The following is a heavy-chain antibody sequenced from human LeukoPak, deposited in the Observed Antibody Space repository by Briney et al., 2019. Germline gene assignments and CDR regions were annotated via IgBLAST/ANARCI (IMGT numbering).Heavy chain of an antibody. CDR2: INPSGGST. D-gene: IGHD2-15*01. V-gene: IGHV1-46*01. Sequence: GASVKVSCKASGYTFTSYYMHWVRQAPGQGLEWMGIINPSGGSTSYAQKFQGRVTMTRDMSTSTAYMELRSLRSDDTAVYYCARTIVVVVAPGWFDPWGQGTLVTVSS. CDR3: ARTIVVVVAPGWFDP. J-gene: IGHJ5*02. CDR1: GYTFTSYY.